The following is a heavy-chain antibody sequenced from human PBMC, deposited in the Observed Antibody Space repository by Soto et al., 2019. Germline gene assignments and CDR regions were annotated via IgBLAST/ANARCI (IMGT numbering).Heavy chain of an antibody. CDR3: ARGADHCDYPPLD. CDR1: GFTFSSYG. V-gene: IGHV3-33*01. D-gene: IGHD4-17*01. J-gene: IGHJ4*02. Sequence: QVQLVESGGGVVQPGRSLRLSCAASGFTFSSYGMHWVRQAPGKGLEWVAVIWYDGSNKYYADSVKGRFTISRDNSKNTLYLQMNSLRAEDTAVYYCARGADHCDYPPLDWGQGTLVTVSS. CDR2: IWYDGSNK.